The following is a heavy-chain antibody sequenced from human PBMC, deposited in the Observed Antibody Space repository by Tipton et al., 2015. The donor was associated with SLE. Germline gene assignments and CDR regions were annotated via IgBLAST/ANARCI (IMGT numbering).Heavy chain of an antibody. D-gene: IGHD3-3*02. CDR2: IYSTGNT. Sequence: TLSLTCIVSGSSIDGGYHWGWIRQSPGKGLEWIGYIYSTGNTNYNPSLASRVTISLDTSKKQFSLKLSSVTAADTAVYYCARERIGGAGFDYWGQGTLVPVSS. CDR3: ARERIGGAGFDY. J-gene: IGHJ4*02. V-gene: IGHV4-61*08. CDR1: GSSIDGGYH.